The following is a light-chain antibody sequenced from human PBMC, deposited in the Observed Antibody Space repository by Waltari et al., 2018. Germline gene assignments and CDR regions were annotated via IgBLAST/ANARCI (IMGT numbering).Light chain of an antibody. V-gene: IGKV3-15*01. CDR2: GAF. CDR1: QGISDN. CDR3: QQYNRWPPIT. J-gene: IGKJ5*01. Sequence: EIVMTQSPATLSVSPGERATLSCRANQGISDNLAWYQQKPGQAPRLLIYGAFTRATGIPARFSGSGSGTEFTLTISSLQSEDSAVYYCQQYNRWPPITFGQGTRLEIK.